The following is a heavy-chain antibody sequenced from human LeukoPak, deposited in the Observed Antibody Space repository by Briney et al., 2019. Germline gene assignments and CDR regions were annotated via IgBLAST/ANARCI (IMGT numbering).Heavy chain of an antibody. D-gene: IGHD2-2*02. CDR1: GYTFTGYY. CDR3: ARYCSSTSCYIH. CDR2: INPNSGGT. V-gene: IGHV1-2*02. J-gene: IGHJ4*02. Sequence: ASVKVSCKASGYTFTGYYMHWVRQAPGQGLEWMGWINPNSGGTNYAQKFQGRVTITRDTSISTAYMELSRLRSDDTAVYYCARYCSSTSCYIHWGQGTLVTVSS.